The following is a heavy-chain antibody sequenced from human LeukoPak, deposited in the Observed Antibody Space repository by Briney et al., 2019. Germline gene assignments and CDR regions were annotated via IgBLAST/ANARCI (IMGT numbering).Heavy chain of an antibody. CDR3: ARQKSIAENWFDP. CDR2: ISAYNGNT. CDR1: GYTFTSYY. V-gene: IGHV1-18*04. D-gene: IGHD6-6*01. Sequence: VASVKVSCKASGYTFTSYYMHWVRQAPGQGLEWMGWISAYNGNTNYAQKLQGRVTMTTDTSTSTAYMELRSLRSDDTAVYYCARQKSIAENWFDPWGQGTLVTVSS. J-gene: IGHJ5*02.